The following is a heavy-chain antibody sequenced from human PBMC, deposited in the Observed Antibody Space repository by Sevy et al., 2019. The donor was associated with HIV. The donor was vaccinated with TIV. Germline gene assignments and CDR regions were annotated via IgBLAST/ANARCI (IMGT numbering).Heavy chain of an antibody. V-gene: IGHV4-61*01. J-gene: IGHJ4*02. D-gene: IGHD4-17*01. Sequence: SETLSLTCTVSGGSVSTDSYYWSWIRQPPGKGLEWIGYLFYSGSTNYNPSLKSRVTISLDTSKNQFSLKLSSVTAAHTAVYYCARCRSPYGDYATGSFDYWGQGALVTVSS. CDR3: ARCRSPYGDYATGSFDY. CDR1: GGSVSTDSYY. CDR2: LFYSGST.